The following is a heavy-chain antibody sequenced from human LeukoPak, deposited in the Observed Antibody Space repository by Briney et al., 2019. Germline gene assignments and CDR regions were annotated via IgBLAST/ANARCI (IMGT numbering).Heavy chain of an antibody. V-gene: IGHV3-7*01. CDR1: GFTFSSYA. CDR3: AASGGSSY. D-gene: IGHD2-15*01. J-gene: IGHJ4*02. Sequence: GGSLRLSCGASGFTFSSYAMAWVRQAPGKGLEWVANIKQDGSEKYYVDSVKGRFTISRDNAKNSLYLQMNSLRAEDTAVYYCAASGGSSYWGQGTLVTVSS. CDR2: IKQDGSEK.